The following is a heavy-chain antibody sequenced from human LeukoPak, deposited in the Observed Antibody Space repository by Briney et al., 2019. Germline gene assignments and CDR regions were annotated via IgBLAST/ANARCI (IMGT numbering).Heavy chain of an antibody. J-gene: IGHJ4*02. CDR1: GFTLSSYA. D-gene: IGHD6-13*01. V-gene: IGHV3-23*01. Sequence: GGSLRLSCAASGFTLSSYAMSWVRQAPGKGLQWVSAISGSGGRTVYADSVKGRFTISRDNSKNTVYLQMSSLRDEDTAIYYCAKGYSSSWYGSYLDYWGQGTPVTVSS. CDR3: AKGYSSSWYGSYLDY. CDR2: ISGSGGRT.